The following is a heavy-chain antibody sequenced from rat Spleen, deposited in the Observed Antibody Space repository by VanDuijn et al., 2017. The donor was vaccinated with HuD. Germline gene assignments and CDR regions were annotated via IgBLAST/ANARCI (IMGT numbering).Heavy chain of an antibody. V-gene: IGHV5-27*01. Sequence: EVQLVESGGGLVQPGRSLKLSCAASGRTFSDYYMAWVRQAPTKGLEWVAYISPSGGSTYYRDSVKGRFIVSRDNAKTTLYLQMDSLRSEDTATYYCARRGTAIPYNWFDYWGQGILVTVSS. CDR2: ISPSGGST. CDR1: GRTFSDYY. D-gene: IGHD1-2*01. J-gene: IGHJ3*01. CDR3: ARRGTAIPYNWFDY.